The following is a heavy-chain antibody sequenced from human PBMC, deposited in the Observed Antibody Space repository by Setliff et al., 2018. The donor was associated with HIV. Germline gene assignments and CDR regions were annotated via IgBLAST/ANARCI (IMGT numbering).Heavy chain of an antibody. J-gene: IGHJ6*02. CDR3: ARVGYSSSYHYYGMDV. D-gene: IGHD6-13*01. CDR1: GGTFSSYG. CDR2: IIPMFGTG. Sequence: SVKVSCKTSGGTFSSYGISWVRQAPGQGLEWMGGIIPMFGTGFYAQKFQGRVTITTDESRSTAYMELSSLSSEDTAVFYCARVGYSSSYHYYGMDVWGQGTTVTVSS. V-gene: IGHV1-69*05.